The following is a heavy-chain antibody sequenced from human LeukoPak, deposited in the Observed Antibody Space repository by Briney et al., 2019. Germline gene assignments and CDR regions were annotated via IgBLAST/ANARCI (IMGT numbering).Heavy chain of an antibody. CDR3: ARQAVREVFSVVVPPNWFDP. V-gene: IGHV5-51*01. CDR1: GYSFTSYW. CDR2: IYPGDSDT. Sequence: GESLKISCKGSGYSFTSYWIGWVRQMPGKGLEWMGIIYPGDSDTRYSPSFQGQVTISADKSISTAYLQWSSLKASDTAMYYCARQAVREVFSVVVPPNWFDPWGQGTLVTVSS. D-gene: IGHD2-2*01. J-gene: IGHJ5*02.